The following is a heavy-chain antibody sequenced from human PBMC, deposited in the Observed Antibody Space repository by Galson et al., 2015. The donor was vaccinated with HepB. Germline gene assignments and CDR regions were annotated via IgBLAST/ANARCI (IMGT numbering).Heavy chain of an antibody. Sequence: TLSLTCAVYGGSFSGYYWSWIRQPPGKGLEWIGEINHSGSTNYNPSLKSRVTISVDTSKNQFSLKLSSVTAADTAVYYCARGGKVLWFGADYYYYGMDVWGQGTTVTVSS. CDR1: GGSFSGYY. D-gene: IGHD3-10*01. J-gene: IGHJ6*02. V-gene: IGHV4-34*01. CDR2: INHSGST. CDR3: ARGGKVLWFGADYYYYGMDV.